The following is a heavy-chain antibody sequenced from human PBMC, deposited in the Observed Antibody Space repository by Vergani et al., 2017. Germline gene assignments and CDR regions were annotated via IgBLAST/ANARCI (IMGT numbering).Heavy chain of an antibody. D-gene: IGHD2-8*02. J-gene: IGHJ6*03. CDR3: ARDRGDWRYSRYFYNYYMDV. V-gene: IGHV3-30*03. CDR1: GFRFREHG. Sequence: VQLLESGGGSVQPGESLRLSCVASGFRFREHGMNWVRQAPGKGLEWVALISYDGTNKYYTNSVRGRFTISRDNSKSTLFLQMNSLRVEDMAVYYCARDRGDWRYSRYFYNYYMDVWGKGTTVTVSS. CDR2: ISYDGTNK.